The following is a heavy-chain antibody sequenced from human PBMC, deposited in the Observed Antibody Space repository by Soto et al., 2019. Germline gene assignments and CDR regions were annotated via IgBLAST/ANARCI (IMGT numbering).Heavy chain of an antibody. CDR3: ANSMDYYGSGSEH. J-gene: IGHJ4*02. Sequence: GSLRLSCAASGFTFSSYAMSWVRQALGKGLEWVSAISGSGGSTYYADSVKGRFTISRDNSKNTLYLQMNSLRAEDTAVYYCANSMDYYGSGSEHWGQGTLVTVSS. CDR1: GFTFSSYA. V-gene: IGHV3-23*01. CDR2: ISGSGGST. D-gene: IGHD3-10*01.